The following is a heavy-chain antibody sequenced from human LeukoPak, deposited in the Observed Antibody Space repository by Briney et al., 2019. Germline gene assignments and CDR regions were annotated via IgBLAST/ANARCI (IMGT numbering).Heavy chain of an antibody. CDR3: ARGAVNVAARYFDW. Sequence: NPSETLSLTCTVSGGSISSYYWSWIRQPPGKGLEWIGYIYYSGNTDYNPSLKSRVTVSVDTSKNQFSLNLRSVTAADAAVYYCARGAVNVAARYFDWWGQGTLVTVSS. J-gene: IGHJ4*02. D-gene: IGHD6-6*01. CDR1: GGSISSYY. V-gene: IGHV4-59*01. CDR2: IYYSGNT.